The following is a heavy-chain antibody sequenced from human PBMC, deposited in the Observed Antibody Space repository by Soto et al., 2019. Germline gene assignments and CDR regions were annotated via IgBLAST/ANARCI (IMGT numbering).Heavy chain of an antibody. CDR1: GFMFSNHG. CDR3: VRGDNWNDEASDY. CDR2: IWSDGNNK. Sequence: QVQLVESGGGVVQPGESLRLSYAASGFMFSNHGMHWVRQAPGKGLEWVAVIWSDGNNKYYADSVKGRFTISRDNSKNTVYLQMNSLRAEDTAVYYCVRGDNWNDEASDYWGQGTLVTVSS. D-gene: IGHD1-1*01. J-gene: IGHJ4*02. V-gene: IGHV3-33*01.